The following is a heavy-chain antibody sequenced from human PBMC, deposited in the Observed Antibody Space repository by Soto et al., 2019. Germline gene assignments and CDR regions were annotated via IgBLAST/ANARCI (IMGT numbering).Heavy chain of an antibody. CDR2: INPNSGNT. J-gene: IGHJ6*02. CDR1: EDTFTSYY. V-gene: IGHV1-46*01. Sequence: ASVKVSCKAFEDTFTSYYMHWVRQAPGQGLEWMGMINPNSGNTTYAHKFQGRVTLTWDTSTSTAYMGLSSLRAEDTAVYYCARDRATTCRADGCCYYGLDVWGQGTTVNVSS. D-gene: IGHD1-1*01. CDR3: ARDRATTCRADGCCYYGLDV.